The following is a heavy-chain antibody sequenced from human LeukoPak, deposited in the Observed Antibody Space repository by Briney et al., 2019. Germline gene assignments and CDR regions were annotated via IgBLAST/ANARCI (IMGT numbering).Heavy chain of an antibody. J-gene: IGHJ4*02. Sequence: PAGSLRLSCAASGFTFSNYWMTWVRQAPGKGLEWVANIKQDGSEKYYVDSVKGRFTISRDNAKNSLYLQMNSLRAEDTALYYCAREDQPRGTFDYWGQGILVTVSS. V-gene: IGHV3-7*05. D-gene: IGHD2-15*01. CDR3: AREDQPRGTFDY. CDR2: IKQDGSEK. CDR1: GFTFSNYW.